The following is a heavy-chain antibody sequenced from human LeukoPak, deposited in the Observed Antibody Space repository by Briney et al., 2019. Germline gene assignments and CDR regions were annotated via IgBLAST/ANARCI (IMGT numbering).Heavy chain of an antibody. CDR2: VNAVGST. V-gene: IGHV4-4*08. J-gene: IGHJ4*02. Sequence: SETLSLTCAVSGVSLSGYYWNWIRQPPGKGLEWVGYVNAVGSTKYNPSLSSGRTISLDKSKKHFSLKWNSVTAAHSPVYFSVGRVPVASGGGFDYWGQGTLVAVSS. D-gene: IGHD1-26*01. CDR1: GVSLSGYY. CDR3: VGRVPVASGGGFDY.